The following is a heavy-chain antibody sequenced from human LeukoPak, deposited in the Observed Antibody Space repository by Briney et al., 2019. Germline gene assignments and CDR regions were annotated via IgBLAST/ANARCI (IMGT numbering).Heavy chain of an antibody. J-gene: IGHJ1*01. D-gene: IGHD6-13*01. CDR2: IYSGGST. CDR1: GFSVNSNY. Sequence: PGGSLRLSCAASGFSVNSNYMSWVRQAPGKGLEWVSVIYSGGSTYYADSVKGRFTISRDNSKNTLYLQMNSLRAEDTAVYYCASPGSSSWYKYFQHWGQGTLVTVSS. CDR3: ASPGSSSWYKYFQH. V-gene: IGHV3-53*05.